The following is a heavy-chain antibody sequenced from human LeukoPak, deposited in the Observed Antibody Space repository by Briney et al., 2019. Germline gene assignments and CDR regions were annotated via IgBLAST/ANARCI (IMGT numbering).Heavy chain of an antibody. CDR2: IKPSGGGT. V-gene: IGHV1-46*01. CDR3: ARDHFDSSGYHYLLGYFEH. J-gene: IGHJ1*01. Sequence: ASVTVSFKASGYTFINYYVHWVRQAPGQGREWMGIIKPSGGGTSYALKFQGRVTLTRDTSTSTAYMELSSLRSEDTAVYYCARDHFDSSGYHYLLGYFEHWGQGTLVTVSS. D-gene: IGHD3-22*01. CDR1: GYTFINYY.